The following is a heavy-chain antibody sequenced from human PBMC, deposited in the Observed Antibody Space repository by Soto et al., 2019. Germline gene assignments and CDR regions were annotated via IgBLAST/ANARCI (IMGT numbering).Heavy chain of an antibody. CDR3: ARENNVLPGGYFDY. CDR2: MSYSGFT. CDR1: GGPISPISNHF. J-gene: IGHJ4*02. Sequence: SEALSLPYTVSGGPISPISNHFCRWFRLPPGKGLDWIGYMSYSGFTRYNPSLKSRVIISMDSSKNQFSLNLTSVTAADTAVYYCARENNVLPGGYFDYWGQGTLVTVSS. D-gene: IGHD3-10*01. V-gene: IGHV4-61*05.